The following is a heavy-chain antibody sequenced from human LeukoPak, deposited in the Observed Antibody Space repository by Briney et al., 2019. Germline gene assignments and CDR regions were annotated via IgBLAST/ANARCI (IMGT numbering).Heavy chain of an antibody. V-gene: IGHV3-33*01. CDR1: GFTFRSCG. D-gene: IGHD2-2*01. J-gene: IGHJ6*03. CDR3: ARDRAAAMEYYYMDV. Sequence: GTSPRLSCAASGFTFRSCGMHWVRLAPGEGLEWVAVIWYDGSNKNYANSVRGRFTISRDNSKNTLYLQMNSLRAEDTAVYYCARDRAAAMEYYYMDVWGKGTTVTVSS. CDR2: IWYDGSNK.